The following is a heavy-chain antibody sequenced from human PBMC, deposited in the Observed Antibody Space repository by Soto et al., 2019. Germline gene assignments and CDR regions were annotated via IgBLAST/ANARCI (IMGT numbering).Heavy chain of an antibody. CDR2: ISAYNGNT. CDR3: ARDVQSFCSGYSNGFAP. CDR1: GYTFTSYG. V-gene: IGHV1-18*01. J-gene: IGHJ5*02. D-gene: IGHD3-3*01. Sequence: GAAVKVSCKASGYTFTSYGISWVRQAPGQGLEWMGWISAYNGNTNYAQKLQGRVTMTTDPSQSTAYMEPRSLRSDGPAVYYCARDVQSFCSGYSNGFAPGAQGPLVPVSS.